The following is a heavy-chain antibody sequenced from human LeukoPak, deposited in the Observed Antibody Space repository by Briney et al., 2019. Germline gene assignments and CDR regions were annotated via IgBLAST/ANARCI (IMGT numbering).Heavy chain of an antibody. D-gene: IGHD1-1*01. CDR3: ARAPGYGAAYYFDY. CDR1: GDSVSINSAA. J-gene: IGHJ4*02. CDR2: TYYRSKWYN. V-gene: IGHV6-1*01. Sequence: SQTLSLTFAISGDSVSINSAAWNWIRQSPSRGLEWLGSTYYRSKWYNDYAVSVKSRITINPDTSKNQFSLQLNSVTPEDTAVYYCARAPGYGAAYYFDYWGQGTLVTVSS.